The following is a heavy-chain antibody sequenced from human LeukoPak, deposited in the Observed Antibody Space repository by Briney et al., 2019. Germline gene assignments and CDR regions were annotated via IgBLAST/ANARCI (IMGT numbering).Heavy chain of an antibody. J-gene: IGHJ5*02. CDR1: GPTFTDFY. CDR2: INPKSGGT. Sequence: GASVKVSCKASGPTFTDFYMHWVLQAPGQGLEWMGWINPKSGGTKYAQKFQDTVTMTRDTSINTAYLEVSSLRSDDTAVYYCARAGISASGEFDPWGQGTLVTVSS. V-gene: IGHV1-2*02. CDR3: ARAGISASGEFDP. D-gene: IGHD1-20*01.